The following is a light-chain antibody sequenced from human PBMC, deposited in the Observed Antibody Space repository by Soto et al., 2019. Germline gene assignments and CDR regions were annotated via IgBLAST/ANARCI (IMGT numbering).Light chain of an antibody. CDR2: DAS. CDR3: QQRGNWSRT. J-gene: IGKJ1*01. CDR1: QSVSTY. V-gene: IGKV3-11*01. Sequence: EIVLTQSRATLSLSPGERATLSCRASQSVSTYLAWYQQKPGQAPRLLIYDASTRATGIPARFSGSGSGTDFTLTISSLEPEDFAVYYCQQRGNWSRTFGQGTKVEIK.